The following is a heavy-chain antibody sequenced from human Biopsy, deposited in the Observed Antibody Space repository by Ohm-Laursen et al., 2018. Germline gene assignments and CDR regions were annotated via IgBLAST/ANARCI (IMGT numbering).Heavy chain of an antibody. V-gene: IGHV4-59*01. CDR1: GDSISSYY. Sequence: SETLSLTCTVSGDSISSYYWNWIRQPPGKGLEWIGYVSYTGSTDYNPSLQSRVTISVDTSKNHFSLRLRSVTPADTAMYYCARDRGFYSDRTVPGYFDLWGRGTLVTVSS. J-gene: IGHJ2*01. CDR3: ARDRGFYSDRTVPGYFDL. CDR2: VSYTGST. D-gene: IGHD3-22*01.